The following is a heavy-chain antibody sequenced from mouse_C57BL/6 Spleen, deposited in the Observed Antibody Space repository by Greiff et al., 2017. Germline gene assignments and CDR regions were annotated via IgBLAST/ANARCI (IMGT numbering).Heavy chain of an antibody. Sequence: QVQLQQSGAELMKPGASVKLSCKATGYTFTGYWIEWVKQRPGHGLEWIGEILPGSGSTNYNEKFTGKATFTADTSSSTAYMQRSSLTTEDSAIYYCARGGVWLRRPVYFDYWGQGTTLTVSS. CDR1: GYTFTGYW. CDR2: ILPGSGST. CDR3: ARGGVWLRRPVYFDY. V-gene: IGHV1-9*01. D-gene: IGHD2-2*01. J-gene: IGHJ2*01.